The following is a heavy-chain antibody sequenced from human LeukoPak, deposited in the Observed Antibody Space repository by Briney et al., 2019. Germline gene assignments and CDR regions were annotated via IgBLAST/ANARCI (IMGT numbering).Heavy chain of an antibody. V-gene: IGHV5-51*01. CDR1: GYSFTSYW. Sequence: GESLKISCKGSGYSFTSYWIGWVRQMPGKGLEWMGIIYPGDSDTRYSPSFQGQVTISADKSISTAYLQWSSLKASDTAMYYCARQWPYSYGFRNYYYYYYMDVWGKGTTVTVSS. CDR2: IYPGDSDT. D-gene: IGHD5-18*01. CDR3: ARQWPYSYGFRNYYYYYYMDV. J-gene: IGHJ6*03.